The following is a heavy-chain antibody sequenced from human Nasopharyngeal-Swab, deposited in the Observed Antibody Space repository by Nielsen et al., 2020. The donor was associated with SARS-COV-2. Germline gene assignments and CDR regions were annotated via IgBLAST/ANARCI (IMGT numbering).Heavy chain of an antibody. D-gene: IGHD6-6*01. Sequence: GESLKISCAASGFTFSSYWMSWVRQAPGKGLEWVANIKQDGSEKYYVDSVKGRFTISRDNAESSLYLEMNSPRVEDTAVYFCARESISTRHSGWFDPWGQGTLVTVSS. CDR1: GFTFSSYW. CDR2: IKQDGSEK. J-gene: IGHJ5*02. V-gene: IGHV3-7*01. CDR3: ARESISTRHSGWFDP.